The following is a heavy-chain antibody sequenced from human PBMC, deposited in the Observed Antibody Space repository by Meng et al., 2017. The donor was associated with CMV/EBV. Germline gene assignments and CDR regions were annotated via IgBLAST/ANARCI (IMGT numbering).Heavy chain of an antibody. CDR3: ARGGGKYYYDSSGYYDGGWFDP. CDR2: INPNSGGT. CDR1: YY. Sequence: YYMHWVRQAPGQRLEWMGWINPNSGGTNYAQNYQGRVTMTRDTYISTAYMELSRLRSDDTAVHYCARGGGKYYYDSSGYYDGGWFDPWGQGTLVTVSS. J-gene: IGHJ5*02. D-gene: IGHD3-22*01. V-gene: IGHV1-2*02.